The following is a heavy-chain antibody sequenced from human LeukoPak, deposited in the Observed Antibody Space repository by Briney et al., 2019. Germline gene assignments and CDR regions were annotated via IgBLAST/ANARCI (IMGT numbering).Heavy chain of an antibody. V-gene: IGHV4-59*01. J-gene: IGHJ4*02. D-gene: IGHD3-3*01. CDR3: AKAPSGTVIGL. CDR1: GGSISSYY. Sequence: SETLSLTCTVSGGSISSYYWSWIRQPPGKGLEWIGYIYYSGSTNYNPSLKSRVTISVDTSKNQFSLKLSSVTAADTAVFYLAKAPSGTVIGLRGQGNPVPLSS. CDR2: IYYSGST.